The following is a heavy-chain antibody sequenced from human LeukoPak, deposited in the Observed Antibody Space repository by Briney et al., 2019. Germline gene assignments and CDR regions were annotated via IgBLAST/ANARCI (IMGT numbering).Heavy chain of an antibody. CDR1: DDSISSSPWC. CDR2: VNYSATT. D-gene: IGHD3-10*01. CDR3: ARRGMVRGEMVDK. J-gene: IGHJ4*02. V-gene: IGHV4-39*02. Sequence: SETLSLTCTVSDDSISSSPWCWVWNPPPPGKELKGNTNVNYSATTWYTPSLRSSVTVSVDKPNIHFYLSLSTVTAADTALCSFARRGMVRGEMVDKWGQGSLVTVSS.